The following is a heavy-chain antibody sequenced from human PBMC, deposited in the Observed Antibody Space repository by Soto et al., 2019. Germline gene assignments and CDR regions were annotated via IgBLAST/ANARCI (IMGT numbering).Heavy chain of an antibody. CDR1: GYTFTSYD. J-gene: IGHJ6*02. CDR3: ARGRYYDFWSGYYSHYGMDV. D-gene: IGHD3-3*01. Sequence: QVQLVQSGAEVKKPGASVKVSCKASGYTFTSYDINWVRQATGQGLEWMGWMNPNSGNTGYAQKFQGRVTMTRNNSISTAYMELSSLRSEDTAVYYCARGRYYDFWSGYYSHYGMDVWGQGTTVTVSS. V-gene: IGHV1-8*01. CDR2: MNPNSGNT.